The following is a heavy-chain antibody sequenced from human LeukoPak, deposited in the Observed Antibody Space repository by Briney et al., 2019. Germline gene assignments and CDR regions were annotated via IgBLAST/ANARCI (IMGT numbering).Heavy chain of an antibody. CDR2: IIPIFGTA. CDR1: GYTFTSYG. D-gene: IGHD3-22*01. V-gene: IGHV1-69*06. J-gene: IGHJ3*02. Sequence: GASVKVSCKASGYTFTSYGISWVRQAPGQGLEWMGGIIPIFGTANYAQKFQGRVTITADKSTSTAYMELSSLRSEDTAVYYCARVYYDSSGYLSQYNAFDIWGQGTMVTVSS. CDR3: ARVYYDSSGYLSQYNAFDI.